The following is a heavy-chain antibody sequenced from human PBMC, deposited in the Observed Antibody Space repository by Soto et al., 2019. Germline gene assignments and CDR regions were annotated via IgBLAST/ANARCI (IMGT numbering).Heavy chain of an antibody. V-gene: IGHV1-46*01. D-gene: IGHD2-8*01. J-gene: IGHJ5*02. CDR1: GYTFTSYY. CDR2: INPSGGST. Sequence: ASVKVSCKASGYTFTSYYMHWVRQAPGQGLEWMGIINPSGGSTSYAQKFQGRVTMTRDTSTSTVYMELSSLRSEDTAVYYCARDLGYCTNGVCRGGFDPWGQGTLVTVSS. CDR3: ARDLGYCTNGVCRGGFDP.